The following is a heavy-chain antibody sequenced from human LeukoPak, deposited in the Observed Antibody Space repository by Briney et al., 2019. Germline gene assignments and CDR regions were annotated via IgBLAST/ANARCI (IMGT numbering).Heavy chain of an antibody. D-gene: IGHD6-19*01. CDR2: IYPGDSDT. J-gene: IGHJ4*02. CDR3: ATSGAVAGNFGGFDY. Sequence: GESLKISCKGSGYSFTSYWIGWVRQMPGKGLEWMGIIYPGDSDTRYSPSFQGQVTISADKSINTAYLQWSSLKASDTAIYYCATSGAVAGNFGGFDYWGQGTLVTVSS. V-gene: IGHV5-51*01. CDR1: GYSFTSYW.